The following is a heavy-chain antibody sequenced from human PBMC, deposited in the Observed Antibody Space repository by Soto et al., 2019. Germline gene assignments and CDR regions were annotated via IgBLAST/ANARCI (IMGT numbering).Heavy chain of an antibody. CDR1: GFTFSSYG. D-gene: IGHD5-12*01. CDR3: ARGDRGYSGYEDAFDI. Sequence: GGSLRLSCAASGFTFSSYGMHWVRQAPGKGLEWVAVVWYDGSNKYYADSVKGRFTISRDNSKNTLYLQMNSLRAEDTAVYYCARGDRGYSGYEDAFDIWGQGTMVTVSS. CDR2: VWYDGSNK. J-gene: IGHJ3*02. V-gene: IGHV3-33*01.